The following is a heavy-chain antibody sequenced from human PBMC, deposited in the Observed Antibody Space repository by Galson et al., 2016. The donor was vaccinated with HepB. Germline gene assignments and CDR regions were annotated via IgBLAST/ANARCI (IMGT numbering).Heavy chain of an antibody. D-gene: IGHD1-1*01. V-gene: IGHV3-23*01. CDR2: ISANGEAA. Sequence: SLRLSCAASGFSFNSYDMNWVRQAPRKGLEWVSIISANGEAAYYTDSVQGRFSISRDNSKKMLFLEVSSLRAEDTAVYYCARRAELALGRYWYIFGMDVWGHGTTVTVSS. J-gene: IGHJ6*02. CDR1: GFSFNSYD. CDR3: ARRAELALGRYWYIFGMDV.